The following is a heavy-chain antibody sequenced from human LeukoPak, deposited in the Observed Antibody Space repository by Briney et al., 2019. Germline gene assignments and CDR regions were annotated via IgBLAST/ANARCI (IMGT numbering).Heavy chain of an antibody. CDR2: IYSDGRT. J-gene: IGHJ3*02. CDR1: GFTVSSNY. Sequence: GGSLRLSCAASGFTVSSNYMSWVRQAPGKGLEWVSVIYSDGRTYYADSVKGRFTISRDNSKNTLYLETNSLRAEDTAVYYCARDSEYQLLWDAFDIWGQRTMVTVSS. D-gene: IGHD2-2*01. CDR3: ARDSEYQLLWDAFDI. V-gene: IGHV3-53*01.